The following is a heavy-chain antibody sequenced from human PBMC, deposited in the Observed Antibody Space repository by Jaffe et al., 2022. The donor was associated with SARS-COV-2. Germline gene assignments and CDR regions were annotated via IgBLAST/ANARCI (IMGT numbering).Heavy chain of an antibody. V-gene: IGHV1-2*02. J-gene: IGHJ6*02. Sequence: QVQLVQSGAEVKKPGASVKVSCKASGYTFTGYYMHWVRQAPGQGLEWMGWINPNSGGTNYAQKFQGRVTMTRDTSISTAYMELSRLRSDDTAVYYCARDQHPMRSGLYYYGMDVWGQGTTVTVSS. CDR1: GYTFTGYY. CDR3: ARDQHPMRSGLYYYGMDV. CDR2: INPNSGGT. D-gene: IGHD3-3*01.